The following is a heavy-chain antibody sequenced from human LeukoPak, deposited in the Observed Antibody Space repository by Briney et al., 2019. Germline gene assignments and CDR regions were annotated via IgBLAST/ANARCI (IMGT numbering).Heavy chain of an antibody. J-gene: IGHJ5*02. CDR2: IYYSGST. Sequence: KPSETLSLTCTVSGGSISSYYWSWIRQPPGKGLEWIGYIYYSGSTNYNPSLKSRVTISVGTSKNQFSLKLSSVTAADTAVYYCARDNGANFFDPWGQGTLVTVSS. CDR1: GGSISSYY. CDR3: ARDNGANFFDP. D-gene: IGHD4/OR15-4a*01. V-gene: IGHV4-59*01.